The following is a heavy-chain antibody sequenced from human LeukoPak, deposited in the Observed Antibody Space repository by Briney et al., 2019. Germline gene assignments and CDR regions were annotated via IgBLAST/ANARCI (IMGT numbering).Heavy chain of an antibody. D-gene: IGHD3-22*01. CDR1: GGSISSYY. J-gene: IGHJ4*02. V-gene: IGHV4-59*01. Sequence: SETLSLTCTVSGGSISSYYWSWIRQPPGKGLEWIGFILYSGTTNYNPSLKSRVTISVDTSKNQFSLELSSVTAADTAVYYCARGGWNKFDYWGQGTLVTVSS. CDR3: ARGGWNKFDY. CDR2: ILYSGTT.